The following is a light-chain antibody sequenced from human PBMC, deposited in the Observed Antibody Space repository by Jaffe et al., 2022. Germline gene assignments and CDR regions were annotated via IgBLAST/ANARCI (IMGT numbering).Light chain of an antibody. V-gene: IGKV1-12*01. CDR1: QDISGR. J-gene: IGKJ1*01. CDR2: DAT. CDR3: QQSHRVPWT. Sequence: DIQMTQSPSSVSASVGDRVTITCRASQDISGRLGWYQQKPGKAPKLLLYDATTLQSGVPSRFSGTRSGTDFSLSISSLQPDDFATYYCQQSHRVPWTFGQGTNVEVQ.